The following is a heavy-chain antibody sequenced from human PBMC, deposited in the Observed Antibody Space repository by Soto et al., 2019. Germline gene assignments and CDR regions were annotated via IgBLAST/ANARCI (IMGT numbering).Heavy chain of an antibody. J-gene: IGHJ6*02. CDR3: AKGRGRSRYGMDV. V-gene: IGHV3-23*01. CDR1: GFSFSTNA. Sequence: DVQLLESGGGLVQPGGSLRLSCAASGFSFSTNAMSWVRQAPGKGLEWVSSISSSSGSTYYADSVKGRFTVSRDNSMKTLYLQMNSLRADDTAVYYCAKGRGRSRYGMDVCGQGTTITVSS. D-gene: IGHD1-26*01. CDR2: ISSSSGST.